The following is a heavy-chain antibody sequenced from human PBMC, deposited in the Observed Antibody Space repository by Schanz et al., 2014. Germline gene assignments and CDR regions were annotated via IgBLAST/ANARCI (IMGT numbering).Heavy chain of an antibody. CDR1: GGTFVTFF. Sequence: QVPLVQSGAEVKEPGSSVKVSCKPSGGTFVTFFFTWVRQAPGQGPQWMGRISPLLGVANYAQEFQGRLTITADPSTSTAYMELSSLRSEDTAVYYCATCSGGTCHAKPVLDNWGQGTLVTVSS. CDR3: ATCSGGTCHAKPVLDN. CDR2: ISPLLGVA. V-gene: IGHV1-69*04. D-gene: IGHD2-15*01. J-gene: IGHJ4*02.